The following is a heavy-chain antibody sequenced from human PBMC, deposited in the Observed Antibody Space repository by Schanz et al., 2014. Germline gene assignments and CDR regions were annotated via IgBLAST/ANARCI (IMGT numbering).Heavy chain of an antibody. J-gene: IGHJ4*02. CDR2: LSFDSRHI. CDR3: ARDGVAATTDFEY. Sequence: QVQLVESGGGLVKPGGSLRLSCTASGFTFSDYYMTWIRQAPGKGLEWVAFLSFDSRHIYYADSVKGRFTISRDNAKSSLHLQINTLRADDTAVYYCARDGVAATTDFEYWGQGALVTVSS. V-gene: IGHV3-11*06. D-gene: IGHD1-1*01. CDR1: GFTFSDYY.